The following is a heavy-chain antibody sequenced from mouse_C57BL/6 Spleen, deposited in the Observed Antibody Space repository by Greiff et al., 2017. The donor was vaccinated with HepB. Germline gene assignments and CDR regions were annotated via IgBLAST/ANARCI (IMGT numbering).Heavy chain of an antibody. CDR1: GYTFTDYN. V-gene: IGHV1-18*01. J-gene: IGHJ4*01. D-gene: IGHD1-1*01. CDR2: INPNNGGT. CDR3: ARGGGTTVVATDYAMDY. Sequence: EVQLQQSGPELVKPGASVKIPCKASGYTFTDYNMDWVKQSHGKSLEWIGDINPNNGGTIYNQKFKGKATLTVDKSSSTAYMELRSLTSEDTAVYYCARGGGTTVVATDYAMDYWGQGTSVTVSS.